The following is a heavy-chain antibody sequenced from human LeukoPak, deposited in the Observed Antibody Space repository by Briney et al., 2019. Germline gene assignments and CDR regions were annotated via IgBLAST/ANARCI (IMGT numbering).Heavy chain of an antibody. J-gene: IGHJ4*02. CDR3: ARGQRHIAAADH. V-gene: IGHV1-8*03. D-gene: IGHD6-13*01. CDR1: GYTFTSYD. Sequence: ASVKVSCKASGYTFTSYDINWVRQATGQGLEWMGWMNPNSGNTGYAQKFQGRVTITRNTSISTAYMELSSLRSEDTAVYYCARGQRHIAAADHWGQGTLVTVSS. CDR2: MNPNSGNT.